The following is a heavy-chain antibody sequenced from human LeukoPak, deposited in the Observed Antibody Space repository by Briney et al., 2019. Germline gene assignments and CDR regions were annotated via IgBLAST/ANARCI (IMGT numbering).Heavy chain of an antibody. CDR3: ATYYYDSSAQRGDDAFDI. Sequence: GGSLRLSCAASEFTFSSYEMNWVRQAPGKGLEWVSYISSSGSTIYYADSVKGRFTVSRDNAKKSLYLQINSLRAEDTAIYYCATYYYDSSAQRGDDAFDIWGQGTMVTVSS. V-gene: IGHV3-48*03. CDR2: ISSSGSTI. J-gene: IGHJ3*02. D-gene: IGHD3-22*01. CDR1: EFTFSSYE.